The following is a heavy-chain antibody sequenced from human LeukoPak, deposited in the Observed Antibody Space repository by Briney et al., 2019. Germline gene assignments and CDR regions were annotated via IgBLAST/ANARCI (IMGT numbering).Heavy chain of an antibody. CDR2: INSDGSST. CDR3: ARGRRSGWYLDY. CDR1: GFTFSSYW. J-gene: IGHJ4*02. D-gene: IGHD6-19*01. Sequence: GGSLRLSCAASGFTFSSYWMHWVRQAPGKGLVWVSRINSDGSSTSYAGSVKGRFTISRDNAKNTLYLQMNSLRAEDTAVYYCARGRRSGWYLDYWGQGTLVTVSS. V-gene: IGHV3-74*01.